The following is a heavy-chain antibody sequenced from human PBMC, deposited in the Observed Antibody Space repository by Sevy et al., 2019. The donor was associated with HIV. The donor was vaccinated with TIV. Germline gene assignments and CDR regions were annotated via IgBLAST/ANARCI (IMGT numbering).Heavy chain of an antibody. CDR3: ARGVIFGVSDRITYYFDY. CDR1: GFTFSSYS. J-gene: IGHJ4*02. D-gene: IGHD3-3*01. CDR2: ISSSSSTI. Sequence: GGSLRLSCAASGFTFSSYSMNWVRQAPGKGLEWVSYISSSSSTIYYADSVKGRFTISRDNAKNSLYLQMNSLRDEDTAVYYCARGVIFGVSDRITYYFDYWGQGTLVTVSS. V-gene: IGHV3-48*02.